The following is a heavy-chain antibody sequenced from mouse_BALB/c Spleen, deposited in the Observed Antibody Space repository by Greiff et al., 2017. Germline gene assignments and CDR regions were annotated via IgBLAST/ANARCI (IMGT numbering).Heavy chain of an antibody. J-gene: IGHJ3*01. D-gene: IGHD2-3*01. Sequence: EVKLQESGPGLVKPSQSLSLTCSVTGYSITSGYYWNWIRQFPGNKLEWMGYISYDGSNNYNPSLKNRISITRDTSKNQFFLKLNSVTTEDTATYYCARDGGWLLLWFAYWGQGTLVTVSA. CDR3: ARDGGWLLLWFAY. CDR1: GYSITSGYY. CDR2: ISYDGSN. V-gene: IGHV3-6*02.